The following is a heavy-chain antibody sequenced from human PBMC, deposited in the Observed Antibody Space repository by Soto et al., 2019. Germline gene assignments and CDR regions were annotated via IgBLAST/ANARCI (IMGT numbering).Heavy chain of an antibody. Sequence: QVQLVESGGGVVQPGRSLRLSCAASGFTFSSYAMHWVRQAPGKGLEWVAVISYDGSNKYYADSVKGRFTISRDNSKNTLYLQMKSLRAEDTAVYYCARDRGAAAGTVYYYYGMDVWGQGTTVTVSS. CDR3: ARDRGAAAGTVYYYYGMDV. CDR1: GFTFSSYA. V-gene: IGHV3-30-3*01. D-gene: IGHD6-13*01. CDR2: ISYDGSNK. J-gene: IGHJ6*02.